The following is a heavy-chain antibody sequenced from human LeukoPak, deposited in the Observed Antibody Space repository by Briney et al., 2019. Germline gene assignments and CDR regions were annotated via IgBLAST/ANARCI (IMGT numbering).Heavy chain of an antibody. CDR3: ARDLAAAGTRPDY. Sequence: ASVKVSCKASGYTFTGYYMHWVRQAPGQGLEWMGWINPNSGGTNYAQKFQGRVTMTRDTSISTAYMELSRLRSDDTAVYYCARDLAAAGTRPDYWGQGTLVTVSS. J-gene: IGHJ4*02. CDR2: INPNSGGT. CDR1: GYTFTGYY. D-gene: IGHD6-13*01. V-gene: IGHV1-2*02.